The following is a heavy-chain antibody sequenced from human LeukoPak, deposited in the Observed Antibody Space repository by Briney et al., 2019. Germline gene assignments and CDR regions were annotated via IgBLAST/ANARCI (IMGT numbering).Heavy chain of an antibody. J-gene: IGHJ5*02. CDR2: ITGPGSGT. CDR1: GFSVNTNY. V-gene: IGHV3-23*01. Sequence: GGSLRLSCAASGFSVNTNYMTWVRQAPGKGLEWVSTITGPGSGTYYADSVKGRFTISRDNSKNTLYLQMDSLRAEDTALYYCAKGTSPWGQGTLVTVSS. CDR3: AKGTSP.